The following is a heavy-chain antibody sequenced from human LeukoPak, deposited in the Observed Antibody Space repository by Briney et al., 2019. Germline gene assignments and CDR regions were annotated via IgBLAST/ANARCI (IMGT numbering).Heavy chain of an antibody. Sequence: PGGSLKLSCATSGFTFRTYGMHWVRQAPGKGLEWVAFLRFDGSNKYYAASVKGRFTISRDNSKNTLFLQMNSLRTEDTAVYYCTRGRFLESYDYWGQGTLVTVSS. CDR2: LRFDGSNK. J-gene: IGHJ4*02. D-gene: IGHD3-3*01. CDR3: TRGRFLESYDY. V-gene: IGHV3-30*02. CDR1: GFTFRTYG.